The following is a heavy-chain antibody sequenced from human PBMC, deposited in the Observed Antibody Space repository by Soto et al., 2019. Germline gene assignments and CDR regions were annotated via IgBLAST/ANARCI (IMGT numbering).Heavy chain of an antibody. CDR2: IIPIFGTA. CDR1: GGTFSSYA. CDR3: ARDKKEIVLMVYAKYYYYGMDV. D-gene: IGHD2-8*01. J-gene: IGHJ6*02. V-gene: IGHV1-69*13. Sequence: SVKVSCKASGGTFSSYAISWVRLAPGQGLEWMGGIIPIFGTANYAQKFQGRVTITADESTSTAYMELSSLRSEDTAVYYCARDKKEIVLMVYAKYYYYGMDVWGQGTTVTVSS.